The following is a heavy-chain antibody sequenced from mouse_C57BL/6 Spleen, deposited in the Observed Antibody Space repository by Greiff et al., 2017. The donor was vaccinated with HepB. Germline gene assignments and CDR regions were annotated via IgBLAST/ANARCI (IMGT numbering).Heavy chain of an antibody. CDR1: GYTFTSYW. Sequence: VQLQQPGAELVMPGASVKLSCKASGYTFTSYWMHWVKQRPGQGLEWIGEIDPSDSYTNYNQKFKGKSTLTVDKSSSTAYMQLSSLTSEDSAVYYCAREAAQATYWFAYWGQGTLVTVSA. V-gene: IGHV1-69*01. J-gene: IGHJ3*01. CDR2: IDPSDSYT. CDR3: AREAAQATYWFAY. D-gene: IGHD3-2*02.